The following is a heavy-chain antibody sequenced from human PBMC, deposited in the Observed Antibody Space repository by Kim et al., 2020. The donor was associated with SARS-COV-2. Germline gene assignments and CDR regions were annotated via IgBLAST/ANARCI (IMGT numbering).Heavy chain of an antibody. J-gene: IGHJ4*02. CDR2: INHSGST. CDR3: ARGYCSSTSCYRSIAARPLDY. Sequence: SETLSLTCAVYGGSFSGYYWSWIRQPPGKGLEWIGEINHSGSTNYNPSLKSRVTILVDTSKNQFSLKLSSVTAADTAVYYCARGYCSSTSCYRSIAARPLDYWGQGTLVTVSS. CDR1: GGSFSGYY. D-gene: IGHD2-2*02. V-gene: IGHV4-34*01.